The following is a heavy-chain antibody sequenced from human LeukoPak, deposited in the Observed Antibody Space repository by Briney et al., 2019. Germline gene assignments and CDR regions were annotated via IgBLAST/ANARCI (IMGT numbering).Heavy chain of an antibody. CDR3: AGSSNHCSSTSCYPDYYYYYMDV. J-gene: IGHJ6*03. D-gene: IGHD2-2*01. Sequence: PSETLSLTCTVSGGSISSYYWSWIRQPAGKGLEWIGRIYTSGSTNYNPSLKSRVTMSVDTSKNQFSLKLSSVTAADTAVYYCAGSSNHCSSTSCYPDYYYYYMDVWGKGTTVTVSS. CDR2: IYTSGST. V-gene: IGHV4-4*07. CDR1: GGSISSYY.